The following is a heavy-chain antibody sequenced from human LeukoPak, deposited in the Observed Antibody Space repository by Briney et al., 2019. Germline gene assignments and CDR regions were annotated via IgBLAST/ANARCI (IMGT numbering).Heavy chain of an antibody. V-gene: IGHV1-18*01. Sequence: ASVKVSCKASGYTFTSYDINWVRQAPGQGLEWMGWISGYNGDTNYEQKLQGRVTMTTDTSTSTAYMELRSLRSDDTAVYYCAGGLNTRLSDYWGQGTLVTVSS. CDR2: ISGYNGDT. CDR3: AGGLNTRLSDY. CDR1: GYTFTSYD. J-gene: IGHJ4*02. D-gene: IGHD2-2*01.